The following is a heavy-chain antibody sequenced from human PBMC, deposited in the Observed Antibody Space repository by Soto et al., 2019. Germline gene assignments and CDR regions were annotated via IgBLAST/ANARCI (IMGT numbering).Heavy chain of an antibody. D-gene: IGHD3-9*01. CDR1: GFTFTSSA. Sequence: SVKVSCKASGFTFTSSAMQWVRQARGQRLEWIGWIVVGSGNTNYAQKFQERVTITRDMSTSTAYMELSSLRSEDTAVYYCAAALQVRYFDWLSPTPYWGQGTLVTVSS. J-gene: IGHJ4*02. CDR3: AAALQVRYFDWLSPTPY. CDR2: IVVGSGNT. V-gene: IGHV1-58*02.